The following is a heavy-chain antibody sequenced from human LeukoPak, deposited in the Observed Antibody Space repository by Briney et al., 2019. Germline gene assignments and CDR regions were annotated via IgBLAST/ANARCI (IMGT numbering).Heavy chain of an antibody. CDR3: ARGERTAAADY. V-gene: IGHV3-21*01. CDR2: SSSSRNYI. CDR1: GFTFTSYS. Sequence: PGGSLRLSCATSGFTFTSYSINWVRQAPGKGLEWVSCSSSSRNYISYADSVKGRFTVFRDNARKSLYLQMNSLRVDDTAVYYCARGERTAAADYWGQGTLVTVSS. D-gene: IGHD6-13*01. J-gene: IGHJ4*02.